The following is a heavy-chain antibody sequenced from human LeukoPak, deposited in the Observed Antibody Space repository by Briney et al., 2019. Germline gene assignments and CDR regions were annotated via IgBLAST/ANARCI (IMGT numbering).Heavy chain of an antibody. D-gene: IGHD6-13*01. CDR1: GGSISSYY. J-gene: IGHJ6*02. Sequence: SETLSLTCTVSGGSISSYYWSWIRQPPGKGLEWIGYIYYSGSTNYNPSLKSRVTISVDTSKNQFSLKLSSVTAADTAVYYCARVKELRSSSLGVADYYYYGMDVWGQGTTVTVSS. V-gene: IGHV4-59*01. CDR2: IYYSGST. CDR3: ARVKELRSSSLGVADYYYYGMDV.